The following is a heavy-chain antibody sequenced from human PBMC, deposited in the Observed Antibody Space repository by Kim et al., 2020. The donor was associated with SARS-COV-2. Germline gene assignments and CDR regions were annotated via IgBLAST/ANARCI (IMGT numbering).Heavy chain of an antibody. D-gene: IGHD2-2*01. V-gene: IGHV1-46*01. Sequence: ASVKVSCKASGYTFTSYYMHWVRQAPGQGLEWMGIINPSGGSTSYAQKFQGRVTMTRDTSTSTVYMELSSLRSEDTAVYYCARDIVVVPAVYGMDVWGQGNTVTVSS. CDR2: INPSGGST. CDR3: ARDIVVVPAVYGMDV. CDR1: GYTFTSYY. J-gene: IGHJ6*02.